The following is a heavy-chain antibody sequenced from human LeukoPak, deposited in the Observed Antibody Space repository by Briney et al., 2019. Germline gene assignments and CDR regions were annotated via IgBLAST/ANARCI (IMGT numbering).Heavy chain of an antibody. D-gene: IGHD6-25*01. V-gene: IGHV4-61*02. CDR1: GGSISSGSYY. CDR3: ARSRYYYMDV. J-gene: IGHJ6*03. Sequence: PSETLSLTCTVSGGSISSGSYYWSWIRQPAGKGLEWIGRIYTSGSTNYNPSLKSRVTISVDTSKNQFSLKLSSVTAADTAVYYCARSRYYYMDVWGKGTTVTVSS. CDR2: IYTSGST.